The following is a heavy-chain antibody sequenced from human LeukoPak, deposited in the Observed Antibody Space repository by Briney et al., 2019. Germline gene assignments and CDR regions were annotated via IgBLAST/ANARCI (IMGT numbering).Heavy chain of an antibody. CDR2: IYYSGST. J-gene: IGHJ4*02. CDR1: GGSISSSY. Sequence: SETLSLTCTVSGGSISSSYWSWIRQPPGKGLEWIGYIYYSGSTNYNPSLKSRVTISVDTSKNQFSLKLNSVTAADTAVYYCARRGYYYDSSHYYYFDYWGQGTLVTVSS. V-gene: IGHV4-59*08. CDR3: ARRGYYYDSSHYYYFDY. D-gene: IGHD3-22*01.